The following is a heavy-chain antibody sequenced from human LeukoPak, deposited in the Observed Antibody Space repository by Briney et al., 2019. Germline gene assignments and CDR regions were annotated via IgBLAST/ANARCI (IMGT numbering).Heavy chain of an antibody. V-gene: IGHV3-48*03. J-gene: IGHJ4*02. CDR3: ARLNSGSYYHPFDY. Sequence: GGSLRLSCVASGFTFSSYEMNWVRQAPGKGLEWVSYISSSGSTIYYADSVKGRFTISRDNAKISLYLQMNSLRAEDTAVYYCARLNSGSYYHPFDYWGQGTPVTVSS. D-gene: IGHD1-26*01. CDR1: GFTFSSYE. CDR2: ISSSGSTI.